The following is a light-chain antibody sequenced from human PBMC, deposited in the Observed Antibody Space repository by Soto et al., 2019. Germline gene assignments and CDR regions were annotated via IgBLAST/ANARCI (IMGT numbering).Light chain of an antibody. V-gene: IGKV3-20*01. Sequence: EIVLTQSPGTLSLSPGERVTLSCRASQSISSVYLAWYQQKPGQAPRLLIYGASTRATGIPDRFSGSGSGTDFTLTISRLEPEVFAVYYCQQYGSSRSYTFGQGTNVELK. CDR2: GAS. CDR1: QSISSVY. CDR3: QQYGSSRSYT. J-gene: IGKJ2*01.